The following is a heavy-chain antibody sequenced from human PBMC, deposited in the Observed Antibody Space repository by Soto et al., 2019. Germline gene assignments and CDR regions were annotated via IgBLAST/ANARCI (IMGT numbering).Heavy chain of an antibody. J-gene: IGHJ5*02. Sequence: SVKVSCKASGGTFSSYAISWVRQAPGQGLEWMGGIIPIFGTANYAQKFQGRVTITADESTSTAYMELSSLRSEDTAVYYCASRPKKSGYSYADWFDPWGQGTLVTVSS. CDR2: IIPIFGTA. CDR1: GGTFSSYA. D-gene: IGHD5-18*01. CDR3: ASRPKKSGYSYADWFDP. V-gene: IGHV1-69*13.